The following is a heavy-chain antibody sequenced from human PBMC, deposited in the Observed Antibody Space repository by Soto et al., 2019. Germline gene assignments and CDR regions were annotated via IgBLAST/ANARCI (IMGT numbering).Heavy chain of an antibody. D-gene: IGHD3-10*01. J-gene: IGHJ4*02. CDR1: GFTFSSYA. CDR2: ISGSGGNT. CDR3: AKVGDYYGSGSYSSYFDY. V-gene: IGHV3-23*01. Sequence: GGSLRLSCAASGFTFSSYAMSWVRQAPGKGLEWVSAISGSGGNTYYADSVKGRFTISRDNSKNTLYLQMNSLGAEDTAVYYWAKVGDYYGSGSYSSYFDYWGQGTLVTVSS.